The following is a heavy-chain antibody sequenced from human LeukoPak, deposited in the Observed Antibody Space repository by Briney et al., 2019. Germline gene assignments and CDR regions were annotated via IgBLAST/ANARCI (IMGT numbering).Heavy chain of an antibody. D-gene: IGHD3-22*01. V-gene: IGHV1-2*02. CDR2: INPNSVGT. CDR3: ARASPSYYYDSSGYWNYFDY. J-gene: IGHJ4*02. Sequence: GASVKVSCKASGYTFTRYYMHWVRQAPGQALEWMGWINPNSVGTNYAQKFQGRVTMTRDTSISTAYMELSRLRSDVTAVYYCARASPSYYYDSSGYWNYFDYWGQGTLVTVSS. CDR1: GYTFTRYY.